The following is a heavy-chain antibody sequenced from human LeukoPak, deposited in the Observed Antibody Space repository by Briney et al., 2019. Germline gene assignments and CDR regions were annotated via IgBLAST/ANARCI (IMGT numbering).Heavy chain of an antibody. Sequence: ASVKVSCKASGYTFTSCDINWVRQATGQGLEWMGWMNPNSGNTGYAQKFQGRVTMTRNTSISTAYMELSSLRSEDTAVYYCARGVRLRRTKYYYYYYMDVWGKGTTVTVSS. CDR3: ARGVRLRRTKYYYYYYMDV. CDR1: GYTFTSCD. CDR2: MNPNSGNT. J-gene: IGHJ6*03. V-gene: IGHV1-8*01. D-gene: IGHD5-18*01.